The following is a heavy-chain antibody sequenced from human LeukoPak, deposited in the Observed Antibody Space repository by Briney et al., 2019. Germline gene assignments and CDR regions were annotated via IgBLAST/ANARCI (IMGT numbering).Heavy chain of an antibody. Sequence: GGSLRLSCAASGFTFRSYAMSWVRQAPGKGLEWVSAISGSGGSTYYADSVKGRFTISRDNSKNTLYLQMNSLRAEDTAVYYCASPGIAVAGPRQPHGGTKNYWGQGTLVTVSS. D-gene: IGHD6-19*01. CDR3: ASPGIAVAGPRQPHGGTKNY. CDR2: ISGSGGST. CDR1: GFTFRSYA. V-gene: IGHV3-23*01. J-gene: IGHJ4*02.